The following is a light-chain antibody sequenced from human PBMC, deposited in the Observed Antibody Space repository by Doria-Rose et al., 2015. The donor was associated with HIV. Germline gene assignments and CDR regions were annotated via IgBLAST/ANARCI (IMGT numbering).Light chain of an antibody. V-gene: IGKV4-1*01. CDR1: QSLLYTSKNY. CDR2: WAS. CDR3: QQYHDTPS. Sequence: DIQVTQSPESLGMSLGERATLNCKSNQSLLYTSKNYLAWYQQKPGRPPKLLIYWASTRQSGVPARFSGSGSGTDSTLSISSLEAEDVAVYYCQQYHDTPSFGSGTAVDIK. J-gene: IGKJ3*01.